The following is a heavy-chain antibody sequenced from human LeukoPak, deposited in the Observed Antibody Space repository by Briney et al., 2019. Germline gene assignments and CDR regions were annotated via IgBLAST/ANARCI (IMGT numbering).Heavy chain of an antibody. J-gene: IGHJ6*02. D-gene: IGHD6-13*01. CDR3: ARDFIAAAGDYYYYGMDV. CDR2: ISAYNGNT. Sequence: ASVKVSCKASGYTFTSYGISWVRQAPGQGLEWMGWISAYNGNTNYAQKLQGRVTMTTDTSTSTAYMDLRSLRSDDTAVYYCARDFIAAAGDYYYYGMDVWGQGTTVTVSS. CDR1: GYTFTSYG. V-gene: IGHV1-18*01.